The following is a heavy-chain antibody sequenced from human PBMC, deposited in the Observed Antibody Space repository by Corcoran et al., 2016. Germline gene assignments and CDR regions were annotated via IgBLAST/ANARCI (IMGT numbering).Heavy chain of an antibody. D-gene: IGHD3-22*01. Sequence: EVQLVESGGGLVKPGGSLRLSCAASGFTFSNAWMSWVRQAPGKGLEWVGRIKSKTDGGTTDYAAPVKGRFTISRYDSKNTLYLQMNSLKTEDTAVYYCTTESGYYDSSGLNWFDPWGQGTLVTVSS. J-gene: IGHJ5*02. CDR2: IKSKTDGGTT. CDR1: GFTFSNAW. V-gene: IGHV3-15*01. CDR3: TTESGYYDSSGLNWFDP.